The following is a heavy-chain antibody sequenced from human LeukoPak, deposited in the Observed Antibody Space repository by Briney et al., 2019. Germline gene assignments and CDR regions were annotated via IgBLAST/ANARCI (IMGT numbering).Heavy chain of an antibody. D-gene: IGHD2-2*02. J-gene: IGHJ1*01. CDR2: ISSSSSYI. CDR1: GFTFSRDA. Sequence: GGSLRLSCAASGFTFSRDAVNWVRQAPGKGLEWVSSISSSSSYIYYADSVKGRFTISRYNAKNSLYLQMNSLRAEDAAVYYCASDIATAAIAEYFHHWGQGTLVTVSS. V-gene: IGHV3-21*01. CDR3: ASDIATAAIAEYFHH.